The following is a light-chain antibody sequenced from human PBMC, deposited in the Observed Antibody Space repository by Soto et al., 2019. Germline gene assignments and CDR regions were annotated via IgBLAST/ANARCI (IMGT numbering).Light chain of an antibody. CDR3: QQYNSWPHT. CDR2: GAS. Sequence: EIVLTQPPATLSVSPGERVTLSCRASENIVGWLAWYQQKPGQAPRLLMSGASTRATGIADRFSGSGSGTEFTLTISSLQPEDFAVYYCQQYNSWPHTFGGGTKVEIK. CDR1: ENIVGW. V-gene: IGKV3-15*01. J-gene: IGKJ4*01.